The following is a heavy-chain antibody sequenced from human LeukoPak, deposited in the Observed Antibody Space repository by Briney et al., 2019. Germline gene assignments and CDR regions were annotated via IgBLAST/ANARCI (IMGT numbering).Heavy chain of an antibody. J-gene: IGHJ6*03. Sequence: ASVKVSCKASGYTFTGYAMNWVRQAPGQGLEWMGWVAPNSGGTNYAQKFQDRVTMTRDTSLNTAYMELSMLRSDDTAMYYCARGVGATISYYHYYIDVWGKGTTVTVSS. CDR3: ARGVGATISYYHYYIDV. D-gene: IGHD1-26*01. CDR1: GYTFTGYA. V-gene: IGHV1-2*02. CDR2: VAPNSGGT.